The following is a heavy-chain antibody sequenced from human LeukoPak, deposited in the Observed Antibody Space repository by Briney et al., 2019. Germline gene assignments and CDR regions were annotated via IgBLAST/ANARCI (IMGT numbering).Heavy chain of an antibody. CDR3: ARGSGVSGSDFDY. CDR2: MNPNSGNT. J-gene: IGHJ4*02. D-gene: IGHD6-13*01. Sequence: ASVKVSCKASGYTFTGYYMHWVRQAPGQGLEWMGWMNPNSGNTGYAQKFQGRVTITRNTSISTAYMELSSLRSEDTAVYYCARGSGVSGSDFDYWGQGTLVTVSS. CDR1: GYTFTGYY. V-gene: IGHV1-8*03.